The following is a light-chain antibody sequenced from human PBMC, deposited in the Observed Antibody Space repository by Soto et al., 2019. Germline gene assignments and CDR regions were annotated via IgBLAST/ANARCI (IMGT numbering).Light chain of an antibody. J-gene: IGKJ4*01. V-gene: IGKV3-15*01. CDR1: QSVSSN. Sequence: EIVMTQSPATLSVSPGERATLSCRASQSVSSNLAWYQQKPGQAPRLLIYGASTRATGIPGRFSGSGSGTEFTLTIRRLQSEDFAVYYCQQYNNWPPLTFGGGTKVEIK. CDR2: GAS. CDR3: QQYNNWPPLT.